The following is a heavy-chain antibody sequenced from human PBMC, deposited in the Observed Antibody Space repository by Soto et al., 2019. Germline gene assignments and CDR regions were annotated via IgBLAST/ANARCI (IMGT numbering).Heavy chain of an antibody. CDR2: ISGSGFKK. D-gene: IGHD3-22*01. V-gene: IGHV3-23*01. J-gene: IGHJ4*02. CDR3: ARDSDSSGYFDY. CDR1: GFIFENFG. Sequence: PGGSLRLSCAASGFIFENFGMSWVRQAPGKGLEWISSISGSGFKKYYADSVKGRFTISRDNSKNTLYLQMNSLRAEDTAVYYCARDSDSSGYFDYWGQGTLVTVSS.